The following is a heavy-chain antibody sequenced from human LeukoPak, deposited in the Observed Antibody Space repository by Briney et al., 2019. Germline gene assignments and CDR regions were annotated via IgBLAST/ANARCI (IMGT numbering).Heavy chain of an antibody. D-gene: IGHD2-21*02. CDR2: ISSRGGST. J-gene: IGHJ4*02. V-gene: IGHV3-23*01. CDR3: AKDLPDAYCGGDCYRGVFDF. CDR1: GITFSSYA. Sequence: GGSLRLSCAASGITFSSYAMSWARQAPGKGLEWVSGISSRGGSTFYADSVKGRFTISRDNSKNTLYLQMNSLRVEDTALYYCAKDLPDAYCGGDCYRGVFDFWGQGTLVTVSS.